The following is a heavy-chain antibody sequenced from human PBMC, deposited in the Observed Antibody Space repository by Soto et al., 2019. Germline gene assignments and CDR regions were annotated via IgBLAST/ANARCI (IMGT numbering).Heavy chain of an antibody. V-gene: IGHV3-15*01. Sequence: LSLSCAASGFPFTKAWMTWVRQAPGKGLEWVGRIRSKTSSETREYAAPVKGRFTISRDDSKNMLYLEMNSLKIEDTGVYYCKTDGFTGIVGIWGQGTMVTV. CDR3: KTDGFTGIVGI. CDR2: IRSKTSSETR. CDR1: GFPFTKAW. D-gene: IGHD3-22*01. J-gene: IGHJ3*02.